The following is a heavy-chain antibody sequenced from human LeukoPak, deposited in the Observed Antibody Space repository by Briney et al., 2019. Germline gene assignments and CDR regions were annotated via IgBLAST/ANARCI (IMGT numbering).Heavy chain of an antibody. V-gene: IGHV3-11*01. CDR2: ISSSGSTI. J-gene: IGHJ4*02. D-gene: IGHD2-15*01. Sequence: GGSLRLSCAASGFTFSDYYMSWIRQAPGKGLEWVSYISSSGSTIYYADSVKGRFTISRDNAKNSLYLQMNSLRVEDTAVYYCARDSPASSGEVDYWGQGTVVTVSS. CDR1: GFTFSDYY. CDR3: ARDSPASSGEVDY.